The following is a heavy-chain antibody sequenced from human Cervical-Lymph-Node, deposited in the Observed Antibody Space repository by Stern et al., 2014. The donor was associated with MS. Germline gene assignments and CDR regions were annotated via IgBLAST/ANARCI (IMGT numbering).Heavy chain of an antibody. D-gene: IGHD2-21*02. CDR1: GYTFTSYY. V-gene: IGHV1-46*03. J-gene: IGHJ4*02. CDR3: ARDGGVTQALGY. Sequence: VQLVQSGAEVKKPGASVKVSCKASGYTFTSYYMHWVRQAPGQGLEWLGIINPSGGSTSYAQKFQGRVTMTRDTSTSTVYMELSSLRSEDTAVYYCARDGGVTQALGYWGQGTLVTVSS. CDR2: INPSGGST.